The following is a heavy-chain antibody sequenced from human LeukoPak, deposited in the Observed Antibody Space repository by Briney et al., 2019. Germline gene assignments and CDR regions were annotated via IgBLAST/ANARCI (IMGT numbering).Heavy chain of an antibody. J-gene: IGHJ6*03. Sequence: SETLSLTCTVSGGSISSYYWSWIRQPPGKGLEWIGYIYTSGSTNYNPSLKSRVTISVDTSKNQFSLKLSSVTAADTAVYYCARHIGGGIEDMDVWGKGTKVTVS. CDR2: IYTSGST. D-gene: IGHD3-16*02. CDR3: ARHIGGGIEDMDV. CDR1: GGSISSYY. V-gene: IGHV4-4*09.